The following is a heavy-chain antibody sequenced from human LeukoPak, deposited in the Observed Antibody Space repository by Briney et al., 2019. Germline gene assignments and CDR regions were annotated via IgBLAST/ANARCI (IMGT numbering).Heavy chain of an antibody. V-gene: IGHV3-30*02. J-gene: IGHJ6*03. CDR2: IRFDGSNK. CDR1: GFTFRSYE. D-gene: IGHD6-19*01. CDR3: AKVGGIAVATYYYMDV. Sequence: PGGSLRISYAASGFTFRSYEMRWVSQAPGTGLEWVAFIRFDGSNKYYADSVKGRFTISRDNSKNTLYLQMNSLRAEDTAVYYCAKVGGIAVATYYYMDVWGKGTTVTVSS.